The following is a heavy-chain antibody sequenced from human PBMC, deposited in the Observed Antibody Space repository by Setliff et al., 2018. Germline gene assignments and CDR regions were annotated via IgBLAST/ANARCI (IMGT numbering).Heavy chain of an antibody. CDR1: GFTLSRFW. V-gene: IGHV3-74*01. CDR2: LHPNGITT. Sequence: GGSLRLSCVTSGFTLSRFWMHWVRQVPGKGLVWVSRLHPNGITTRYADSVKGRFTIYRDMAENTLYLQMNILRAEDTAVYYCARSPRPPTSLDYVDVWGDGTMVTVSS. J-gene: IGHJ6*03. D-gene: IGHD2-2*01. CDR3: ARSPRPPTSLDYVDV.